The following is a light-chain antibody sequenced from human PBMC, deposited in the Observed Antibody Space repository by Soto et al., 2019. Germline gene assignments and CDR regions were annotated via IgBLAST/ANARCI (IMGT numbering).Light chain of an antibody. V-gene: IGKV2-28*01. J-gene: IGKJ4*02. CDR2: LDS. CDR1: QSLLHSNGYNY. CDR3: MQALQTLT. Sequence: DIVMTQSPLSLPVTPGEPASISCRSSQSLLHSNGYNYLDWYLQKPGQSPQLLIYLDSNRASGHPDRFSGSRSGTYFTLKISRVEAEDVGVNYCMQALQTLTFGGGTEVEIK.